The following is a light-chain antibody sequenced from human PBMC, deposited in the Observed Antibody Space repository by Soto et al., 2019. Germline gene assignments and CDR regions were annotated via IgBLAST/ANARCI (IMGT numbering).Light chain of an antibody. V-gene: IGLV7-43*01. CDR1: TGAVTSGYY. Sequence: QAVVTQEPSLTVSPGGTVTLTCASSTGAVTSGYYPSWFQQKPGQAPKPLTYSTSNKHSWTPARFSGSLLGGKAALTLSGVQPEDEAEYYCLLYYGGAVVFGGGTKLTVL. CDR3: LLYYGGAVV. J-gene: IGLJ2*01. CDR2: STS.